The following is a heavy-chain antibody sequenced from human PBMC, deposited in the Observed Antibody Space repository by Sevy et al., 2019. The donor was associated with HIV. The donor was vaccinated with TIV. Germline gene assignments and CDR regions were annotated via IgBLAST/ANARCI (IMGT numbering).Heavy chain of an antibody. J-gene: IGHJ4*02. Sequence: SETLSLTCTVSGGSMINYHWSWIRQPPGKGLEWIGFIYDSMTSKYNSSFMSRVSISGDPSKNQFSLRLNSVTAADTAVYYCARHGMSATADYWGQRILVTDSS. CDR3: ARHGMSATADY. V-gene: IGHV4-59*08. CDR1: GGSMINYH. CDR2: IYDSMTS. D-gene: IGHD6-13*01.